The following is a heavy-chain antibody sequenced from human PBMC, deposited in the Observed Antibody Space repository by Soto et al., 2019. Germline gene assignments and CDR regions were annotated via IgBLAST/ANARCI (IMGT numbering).Heavy chain of an antibody. Sequence: SETLSLTCAVYGGSFSGYYWGWIRQPPGKGLEWIGEINHSGSTNYNPSLKSRVTISVDTSKNQFSLKLSSVTAADTAVYYCASGIQLWDTATDYWGQGTLVTVSS. CDR2: INHSGST. J-gene: IGHJ4*02. V-gene: IGHV4-34*01. CDR3: ASGIQLWDTATDY. CDR1: GGSFSGYY. D-gene: IGHD5-18*01.